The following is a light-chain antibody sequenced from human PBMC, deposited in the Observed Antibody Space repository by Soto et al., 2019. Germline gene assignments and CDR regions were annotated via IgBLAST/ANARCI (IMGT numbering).Light chain of an antibody. CDR2: GAS. CDR1: QSVSSN. J-gene: IGKJ1*01. CDR3: QQYNNWPPTWT. Sequence: IVMTQSLATLSVSPGERATLSCRASQSVSSNLAWYQQKPGQAPRLLIYGASTRATGIPARFSGSGSGTEFTLTISSLQSEDFAVYYCQQYNNWPPTWTFGQGTKVDIK. V-gene: IGKV3-15*01.